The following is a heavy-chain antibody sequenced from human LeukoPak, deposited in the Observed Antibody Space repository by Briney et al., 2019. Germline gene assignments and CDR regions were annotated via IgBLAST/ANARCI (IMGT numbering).Heavy chain of an antibody. V-gene: IGHV3-48*03. CDR1: GFSFSVYE. CDR3: TTLTVASNFDY. CDR2: ISGSDTST. D-gene: IGHD6-19*01. Sequence: GGSLRLSCAASGFSFSVYEMHWVRQAPGRGLEWIADISGSDTSTYYADSVMGRFTISRDNAKNSLYLQMNRLRVEDTAVYYCTTLTVASNFDYWGQGTLVTVSS. J-gene: IGHJ4*02.